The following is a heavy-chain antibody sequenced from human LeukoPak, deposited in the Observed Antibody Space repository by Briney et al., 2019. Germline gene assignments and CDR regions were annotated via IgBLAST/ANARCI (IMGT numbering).Heavy chain of an antibody. V-gene: IGHV3-74*01. D-gene: IGHD6-19*01. Sequence: QAGGSLRLSCAASGFTFSSYWMHWVRQAPGKGLVWVSRINSDGSSTSYADSVKGRFTISRDNAKNTLYLQMNSLRAEDTAVYYCARAGYSSGWYGWVYYFDYWGQGTLVTVSS. J-gene: IGHJ4*02. CDR1: GFTFSSYW. CDR3: ARAGYSSGWYGWVYYFDY. CDR2: INSDGSST.